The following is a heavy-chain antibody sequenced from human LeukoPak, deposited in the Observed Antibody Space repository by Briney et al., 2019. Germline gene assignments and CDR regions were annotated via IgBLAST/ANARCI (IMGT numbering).Heavy chain of an antibody. CDR1: GYTFTSFG. V-gene: IGHV1-18*01. CDR2: FSAYNGNT. D-gene: IGHD3-10*01. Sequence: GASVKVSCKASGYTFTSFGISWGRKAPGQGLGWRGWFSAYNGNTNYAQKLQGRVTMTTDTSTSTAYMELRSLRSDDTAVYYCARDLSMVQGGYWFDPWGQGTLVTVSS. CDR3: ARDLSMVQGGYWFDP. J-gene: IGHJ5*02.